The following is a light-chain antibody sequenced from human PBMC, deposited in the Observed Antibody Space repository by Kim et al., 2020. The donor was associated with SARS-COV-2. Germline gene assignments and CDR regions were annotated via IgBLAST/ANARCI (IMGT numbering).Light chain of an antibody. CDR1: SQRSYY. CDR2: GKN. J-gene: IGLJ1*01. Sequence: ALGQTGRITCQGDSQRSYYASWYQQKTGQAPVLVIYGKNNRPSGIPDRFSGSSSGNTAYLTITGAQAEDEADYYCNSRDSSGNHYVFGTGTKVTVL. CDR3: NSRDSSGNHYV. V-gene: IGLV3-19*01.